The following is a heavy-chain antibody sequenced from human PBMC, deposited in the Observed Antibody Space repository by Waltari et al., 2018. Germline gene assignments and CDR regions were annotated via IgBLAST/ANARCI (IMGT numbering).Heavy chain of an antibody. J-gene: IGHJ4*02. V-gene: IGHV3-30*02. Sequence: QVQLVASGGGVVQPGGSLRLSCAASGFTFSSYGMHWVRQAPGKGLEWVAFIRYDGSNKYYADSVKGRFTISRDNSKNTLYLQMNSLRAEDTAVYYCAKDLFRIVVVPAAMDYWGQGTLVTVSS. CDR2: IRYDGSNK. D-gene: IGHD2-2*01. CDR3: AKDLFRIVVVPAAMDY. CDR1: GFTFSSYG.